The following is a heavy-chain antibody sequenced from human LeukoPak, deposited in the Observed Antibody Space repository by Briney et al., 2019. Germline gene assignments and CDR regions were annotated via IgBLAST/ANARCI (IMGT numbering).Heavy chain of an antibody. Sequence: ASVKVSCKASGYTFSDYYMHWVRQAPGQGLEWMGWINPNSGVTNYAQKFQGRVTMTRDTSISTAYMELSRLRSDDTAVYYCARVGAYGDYYPGDYWGQGTLVTVSS. CDR1: GYTFSDYY. CDR3: ARVGAYGDYYPGDY. CDR2: INPNSGVT. J-gene: IGHJ4*02. V-gene: IGHV1-2*02. D-gene: IGHD4-17*01.